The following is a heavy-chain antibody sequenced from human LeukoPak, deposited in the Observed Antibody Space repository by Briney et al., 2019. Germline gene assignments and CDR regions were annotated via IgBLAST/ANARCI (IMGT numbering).Heavy chain of an antibody. J-gene: IGHJ4*02. CDR2: MNPNSGNT. Sequence: ASVKVSCKASGYAFTGHYMHWVRQATGQGLEWMGWMNPNSGNTGYAQKFQGRVTMTRNTSISTAYMELSSLRSEDTAVYYCARGPPMGAWYWGQGTLVTVSS. V-gene: IGHV1-8*02. CDR1: GYAFTGHY. D-gene: IGHD3-10*01. CDR3: ARGPPMGAWY.